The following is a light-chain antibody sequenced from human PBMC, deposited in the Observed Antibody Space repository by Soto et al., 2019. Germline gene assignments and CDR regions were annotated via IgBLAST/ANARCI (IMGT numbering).Light chain of an antibody. CDR2: DAS. V-gene: IGKV1-5*01. CDR1: QTISGW. J-gene: IGKJ1*01. CDR3: LQYNGYYRT. Sequence: DIHMTQSPSSVSVSVEDTVTITCRASQTISGWLAWYQQRPGKAPNLLIFDASTLESGVPSRFSGSGSGTTFTLTISSLQSDDFATYYCLQYNGYYRTFGQGTKVDIK.